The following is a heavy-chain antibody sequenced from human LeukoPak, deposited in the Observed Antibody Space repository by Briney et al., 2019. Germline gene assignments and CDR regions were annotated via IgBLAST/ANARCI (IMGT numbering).Heavy chain of an antibody. CDR1: GGSIGSHY. CDR2: IYNSGNN. D-gene: IGHD3-3*01. J-gene: IGHJ6*03. Sequence: SETLSLSCSVSGGSIGSHYWSWIRQPPGKGLECSGYIYNSGNNHYNSSLKSRVTISIDTSKNQFSLKLASVTAADTAVYYCARGAYDFWSGYYYYMDVWGKGTTVTVSS. CDR3: ARGAYDFWSGYYYYMDV. V-gene: IGHV4-59*08.